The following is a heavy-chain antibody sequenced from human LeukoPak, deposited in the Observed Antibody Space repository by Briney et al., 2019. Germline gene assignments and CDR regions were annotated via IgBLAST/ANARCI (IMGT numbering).Heavy chain of an antibody. J-gene: IGHJ4*02. Sequence: ASMKVSYKASGYTFTSYGISWVRQAPGQGLEWMGWISGYNGNTNYAQKLQGRVTMTTDTSTNTAYMELRSLTSDDTAVYYCAREPVLSLTGTIFYFDHWGQGTQVTVSS. CDR1: GYTFTSYG. CDR2: ISGYNGNT. V-gene: IGHV1-18*01. CDR3: AREPVLSLTGTIFYFDH. D-gene: IGHD1-20*01.